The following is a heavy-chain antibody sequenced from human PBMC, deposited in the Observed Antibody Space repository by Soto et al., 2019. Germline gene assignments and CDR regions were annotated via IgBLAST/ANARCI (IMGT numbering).Heavy chain of an antibody. J-gene: IGHJ5*02. CDR3: ASYGSGSYPRFDP. CDR1: GFTFSNYW. Sequence: GGSLRLSCAASGFTFSNYWMHWVRQAPGKGLVWISRINDQGGSPTYADSVKGRFTISRDNVKNTLYLQMSSLRAEDTAVYYCASYGSGSYPRFDPWGQGTLVTVSS. D-gene: IGHD3-10*01. V-gene: IGHV3-74*01. CDR2: INDQGGSP.